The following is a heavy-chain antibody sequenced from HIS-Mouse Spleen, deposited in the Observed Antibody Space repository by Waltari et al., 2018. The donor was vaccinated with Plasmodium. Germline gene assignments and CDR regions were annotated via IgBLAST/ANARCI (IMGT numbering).Heavy chain of an antibody. J-gene: IGHJ4*02. Sequence: QLQLQASGPGLVKPSETLSLTCTVSVGSISSSSYYWGLVRQPPGKGLEWIGSIYYIGSTYYNPSLKSRVTISVDTSKNQFSLKLSSVTAADTAVYYCARLSIAVAGNFDYWGQGTLVTVSS. CDR3: ARLSIAVAGNFDY. CDR1: VGSISSSSYY. V-gene: IGHV4-39*01. D-gene: IGHD6-19*01. CDR2: IYYIGST.